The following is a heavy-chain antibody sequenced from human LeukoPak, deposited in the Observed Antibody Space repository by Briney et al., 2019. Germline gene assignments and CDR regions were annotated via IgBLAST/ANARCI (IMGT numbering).Heavy chain of an antibody. J-gene: IGHJ4*02. CDR3: ARTPKAPAAPLDWDFDY. Sequence: ASVKVSCKASGYTFTSYGISWVRQAPGQGLEWMGWISAYNGNTNYAQKLQGRVTMTTGTSTSTAYMELRSLRSDDTAVYYCARTPKAPAAPLDWDFDYWGQGTLVTVSS. CDR2: ISAYNGNT. V-gene: IGHV1-18*01. D-gene: IGHD2-2*01. CDR1: GYTFTSYG.